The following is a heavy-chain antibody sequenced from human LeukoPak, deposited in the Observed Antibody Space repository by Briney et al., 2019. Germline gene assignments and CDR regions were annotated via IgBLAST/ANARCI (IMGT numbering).Heavy chain of an antibody. Sequence: ASVKVSCKASGYTFTSYGISWVRQAPGQGLEWMGWISAYNGNTNYAQKLQGRVTMTTDTSTSTAYMELRSLRSDDTAVYYCARVTPPGIAAADPFDYWGQGTLVTVSS. D-gene: IGHD6-13*01. CDR3: ARVTPPGIAAADPFDY. J-gene: IGHJ4*02. CDR2: ISAYNGNT. CDR1: GYTFTSYG. V-gene: IGHV1-18*01.